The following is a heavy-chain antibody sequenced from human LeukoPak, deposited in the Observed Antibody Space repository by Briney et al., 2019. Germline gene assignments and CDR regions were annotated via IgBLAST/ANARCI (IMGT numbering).Heavy chain of an antibody. CDR3: ARVRGITGTVWFDP. D-gene: IGHD1-20*01. CDR1: GGSISSSNW. Sequence: SGTLSLTCAVSGGSISSSNWWSWVRPPPEKGLEWIGEIYHSGSTNYNPSLKSRVTISVDKSKNQFSLKLSSVTAADTAVYYCARVRGITGTVWFDPWGQGTLVTVSS. V-gene: IGHV4-4*02. J-gene: IGHJ5*02. CDR2: IYHSGST.